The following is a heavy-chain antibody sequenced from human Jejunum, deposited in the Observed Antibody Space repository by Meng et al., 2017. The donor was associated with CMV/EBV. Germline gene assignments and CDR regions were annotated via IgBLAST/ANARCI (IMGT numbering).Heavy chain of an antibody. V-gene: IGHV4-30-4*08. CDR2: TFYSGRI. CDR1: GYSISSDDHY. CDR3: ARSSMISGVGYTNWFDP. J-gene: IGHJ5*02. D-gene: IGHD3-10*01. Sequence: QVQLQESGPGLVKPSQSLSLTCLVSGYSISSDDHYWSWIRQPPGKGLEWIGYTFYSGRIYYNPSLKSRLTISVDTSKNHFSLTLTSVTAADTAVYYCARSSMISGVGYTNWFDPWGQGTLVTVSS.